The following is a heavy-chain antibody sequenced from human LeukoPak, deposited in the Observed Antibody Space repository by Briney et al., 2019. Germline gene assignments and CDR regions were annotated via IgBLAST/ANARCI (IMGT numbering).Heavy chain of an antibody. D-gene: IGHD3-22*01. V-gene: IGHV3-21*01. CDR3: ARHYYYDSSGYYFVSALDY. Sequence: GGSLRLSCAASGFTFSSYSMNWVRQAPGKGLEWVSSISSSSSYIYYADSVKGRFTISRDNAKNSLYLQVNSLRAEDTAVYYCARHYYYDSSGYYFVSALDYWGQGTLVTVSS. CDR1: GFTFSSYS. CDR2: ISSSSSYI. J-gene: IGHJ4*02.